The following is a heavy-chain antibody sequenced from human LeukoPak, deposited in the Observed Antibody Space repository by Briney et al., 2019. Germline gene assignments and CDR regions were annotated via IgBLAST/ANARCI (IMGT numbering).Heavy chain of an antibody. D-gene: IGHD3-9*01. J-gene: IGHJ6*02. CDR2: INQSGST. V-gene: IGHV4-34*01. Sequence: SETLSLTCAVYGGSFSGYYWTWIRQPPGKGREWIGEINQSGSTNYKPSLKSRVTISVDTSKNQFSLKLSSVTAADTAVYYCARGENYDILTGYLYYYYGMDVWGQGTTVTVSS. CDR3: ARGENYDILTGYLYYYYGMDV. CDR1: GGSFSGYY.